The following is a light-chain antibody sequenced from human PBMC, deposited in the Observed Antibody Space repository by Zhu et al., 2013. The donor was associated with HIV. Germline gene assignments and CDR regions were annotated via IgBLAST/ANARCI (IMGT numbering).Light chain of an antibody. CDR1: QSVTSNY. J-gene: IGKJ5*01. CDR3: QQYARSPIT. CDR2: RAS. Sequence: EIVLTQSPGTLSLSPGERATLSCRASQSVTSNYLAWFQHRPGQAPRLLIYRASTRATTIPDRFSGGGSGADFTLTVNRLEPEDSAVYYCQQYARSPITFGQGTRLEIK. V-gene: IGKV3-20*01.